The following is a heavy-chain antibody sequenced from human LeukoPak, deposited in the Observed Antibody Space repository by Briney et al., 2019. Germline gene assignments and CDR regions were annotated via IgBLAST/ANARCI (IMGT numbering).Heavy chain of an antibody. D-gene: IGHD5-12*01. V-gene: IGHV1-69*04. Sequence: AASVKVSFKASGGSFSTYAINWVRQAPGQGLEWVGRIIPLLGTANYPQKFQGSVTFTADKSTTTAYMELSRLISEDTAVYYWWKFGGYEERGDDYWGQGTLVTVSS. CDR1: GGSFSTYA. CDR3: WKFGGYEERGDDY. J-gene: IGHJ4*02. CDR2: IIPLLGTA.